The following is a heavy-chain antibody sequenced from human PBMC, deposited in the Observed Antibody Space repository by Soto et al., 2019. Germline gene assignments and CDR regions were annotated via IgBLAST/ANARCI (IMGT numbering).Heavy chain of an antibody. CDR1: GFTFSSYW. D-gene: IGHD6-13*01. CDR3: GRDAGRRFDY. CDR2: MNRDGSEK. Sequence: EVQLVESGGGLVQPGGSLRLSCAASGFTFSSYWMTWARQAPGKGLEWVVSMNRDGSEKRYVASVEGRFTISRDNAKTSLFLQMNSRSPDDTAVYYCGRDAGRRFDYWGQGSLVTVSS. J-gene: IGHJ4*02. V-gene: IGHV3-7*01.